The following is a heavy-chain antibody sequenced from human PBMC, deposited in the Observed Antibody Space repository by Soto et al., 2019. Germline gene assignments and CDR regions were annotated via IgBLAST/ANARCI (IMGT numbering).Heavy chain of an antibody. Sequence: ASVKVSCKTSGYTFTGHYIHWVRQAPQQGPEWMGEIGPESGATRYAEKFRGRVTMTMDTSITTVYMELRNLSPDDTAVYYCGRGRSGQIVIFYWGQGTPVTVS. D-gene: IGHD1-26*01. CDR1: GYTFTGHY. J-gene: IGHJ4*02. V-gene: IGHV1-2*02. CDR2: IGPESGAT. CDR3: GRGRSGQIVIFY.